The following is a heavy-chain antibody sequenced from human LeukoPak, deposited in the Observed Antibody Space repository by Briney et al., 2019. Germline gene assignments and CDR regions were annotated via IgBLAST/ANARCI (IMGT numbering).Heavy chain of an antibody. V-gene: IGHV3-23*01. D-gene: IGHD3-3*01. CDR1: GFTFTSHV. J-gene: IGHJ5*02. Sequence: PGGSLRLSCAASGFTFTSHVMSWVRQTPGKELEWVSAIDGSGHTTYYADSVRGRLIISRDNSKKMLYLQMNSLRAEDTATYYCARESIRSGSLKWFDPWGQGTLVTVSS. CDR2: IDGSGHTT. CDR3: ARESIRSGSLKWFDP.